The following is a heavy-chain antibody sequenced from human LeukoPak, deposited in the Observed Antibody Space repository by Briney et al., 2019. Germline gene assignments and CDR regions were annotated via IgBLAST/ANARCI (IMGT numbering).Heavy chain of an antibody. D-gene: IGHD1-26*01. J-gene: IGHJ5*01. Sequence: ASVKVSCKASGYTFTGYYMHWVRQAPGQGLEWMGWINPNSGGTNYAQKFQGRVTMTRDTSISTAYMELSRLRSDDTAVYYCARDLDSGSYMFDPWGQGTLVTVSS. CDR3: ARDLDSGSYMFDP. CDR1: GYTFTGYY. CDR2: INPNSGGT. V-gene: IGHV1-2*02.